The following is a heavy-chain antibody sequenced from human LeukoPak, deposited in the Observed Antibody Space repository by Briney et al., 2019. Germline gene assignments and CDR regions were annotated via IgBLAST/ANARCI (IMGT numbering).Heavy chain of an antibody. D-gene: IGHD3-22*01. CDR3: AKAQGYYDC. J-gene: IGHJ4*02. V-gene: IGHV3-23*01. CDR1: GFTFSKYG. CDR2: IGVGGTT. Sequence: PGGSLRLSCAASGFTFSKYGMNWVRQAPGKGLEWVSGIGVGGTTYHADSVKGRFTISRDTSKNTLYLQMNSLRAEDTAVYYCAKAQGYYDCWGQGTLVIVSS.